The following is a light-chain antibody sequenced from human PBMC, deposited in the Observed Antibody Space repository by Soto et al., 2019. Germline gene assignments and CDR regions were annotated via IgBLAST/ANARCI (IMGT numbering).Light chain of an antibody. CDR2: QAS. J-gene: IGKJ2*01. Sequence: DIQMTQSPSTLSASVGDRVAITCRARQRVSGWLAWYQQKPGKVPKLLIYQASTLEDGVPSRFSGSGSGTEFTLTISSLQPDDSATYYCQHYNDYSYTFGPGTNLEIK. CDR3: QHYNDYSYT. CDR1: QRVSGW. V-gene: IGKV1-5*03.